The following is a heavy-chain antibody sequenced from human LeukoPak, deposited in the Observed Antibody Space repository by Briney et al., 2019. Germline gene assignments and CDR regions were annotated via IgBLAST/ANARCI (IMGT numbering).Heavy chain of an antibody. V-gene: IGHV1-69*13. Sequence: SVKVSCKASGGTFSSYAISWVRQTPGQGLEWMGGIIPIFGTANYAQKFQGRVTITADESTSTAYMELSSLRSEDTAVYYCARGAGTMVRGARFYYYYYGMDVWGQGTTVTVSS. J-gene: IGHJ6*02. D-gene: IGHD3-10*01. CDR1: GGTFSSYA. CDR2: IIPIFGTA. CDR3: ARGAGTMVRGARFYYYYYGMDV.